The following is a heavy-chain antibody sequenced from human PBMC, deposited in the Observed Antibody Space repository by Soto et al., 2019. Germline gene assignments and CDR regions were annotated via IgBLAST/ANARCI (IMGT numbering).Heavy chain of an antibody. V-gene: IGHV1-18*01. CDR2: ISAYNGNT. D-gene: IGHD3-10*01. CDR3: ARAKWFGESNYYYGMDV. CDR1: GYTFTSYG. J-gene: IGHJ6*02. Sequence: ASVKVSCKASGYTFTSYGISWVRQAPGQGPEWMGWISAYNGNTNYAQRLQGRVTMTTDTSTSTAYMELRSLRSDDTAVYYCARAKWFGESNYYYGMDVWGQGTTVTVSS.